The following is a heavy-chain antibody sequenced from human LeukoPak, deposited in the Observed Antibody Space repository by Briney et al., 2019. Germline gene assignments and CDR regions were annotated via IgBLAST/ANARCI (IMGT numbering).Heavy chain of an antibody. J-gene: IGHJ4*02. CDR3: ARPRMIRGVIIFDY. CDR2: VYFSGTS. D-gene: IGHD3-10*01. CDR1: GGSVSSGTYY. Sequence: SETLSLTCSVSGGSVSSGTYYETWIRQPPGKGLEWIGHVYFSGTSSYNPSLKSRVTISADASKNQFSLKLISVTAADTAVYFCARPRMIRGVIIFDYWGPGALVTVSS. V-gene: IGHV4-61*01.